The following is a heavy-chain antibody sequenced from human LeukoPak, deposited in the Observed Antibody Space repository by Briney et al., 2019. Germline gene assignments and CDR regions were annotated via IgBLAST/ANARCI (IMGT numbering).Heavy chain of an antibody. CDR2: IKQDGSEK. J-gene: IGHJ4*02. CDR1: GFTFSSYW. V-gene: IGHV3-7*01. CDR3: ARDQDELGYSYGSPDY. Sequence: GGSLRLSCAASGFTFSSYWVSWVRQAPGKGLEWVANIKQDGSEKYYVDSVKGRFTISRDNAKNSLYLQMNSLRAEDTAVYYCARDQDELGYSYGSPDYWGQGTLVTVSS. D-gene: IGHD5-18*01.